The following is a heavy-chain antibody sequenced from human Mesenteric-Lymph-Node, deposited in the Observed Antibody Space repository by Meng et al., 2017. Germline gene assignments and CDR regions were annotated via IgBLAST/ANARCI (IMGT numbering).Heavy chain of an antibody. V-gene: IGHV3-21*01. J-gene: IGHJ6*02. CDR1: GFTFSSSS. D-gene: IGHD6-19*01. CDR3: ARSSGWWKTPMDV. Sequence: GGSLRLSCAASGFTFSSSSMNWVRQAPGKGLEWVSSISSSGSYIYYADSVKGRFTISRDNAKNSLYLQMNSLRAEDTAVYYCARSSGWWKTPMDVWGQGTTVTVSS. CDR2: ISSSGSYI.